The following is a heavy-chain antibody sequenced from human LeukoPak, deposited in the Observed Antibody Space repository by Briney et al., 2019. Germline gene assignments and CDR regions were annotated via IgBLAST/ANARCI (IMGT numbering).Heavy chain of an antibody. V-gene: IGHV1-8*01. CDR3: ARDWIAVAGEVGY. J-gene: IGHJ4*02. CDR1: GYTFTSYD. Sequence: GASVKVSCKASGYTFTSYDINWVRQATGQGLEWMGWMNPNSGNTGYAQKFQGRVTMTRNTSISTAYMELSSLRSEDTAVYYCARDWIAVAGEVGYWGQGTLVTVSS. D-gene: IGHD6-19*01. CDR2: MNPNSGNT.